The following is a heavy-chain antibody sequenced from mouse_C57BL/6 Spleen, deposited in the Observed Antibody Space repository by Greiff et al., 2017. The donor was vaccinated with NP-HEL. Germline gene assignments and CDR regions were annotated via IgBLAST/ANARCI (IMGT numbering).Heavy chain of an antibody. CDR1: GFSLTSYG. J-gene: IGHJ1*03. Sequence: QVQLKQSGPGLVQPSQSLSITCTVSGFSLTSYGVHWVRQSPGKGLEWLGVIWRGGSTDYNAALMSRLSITKDKSESQVFLKMNSLKADDTAIYYCAKYYYGSSRYWYFDVWGTGTTVTVSS. D-gene: IGHD1-1*01. CDR3: AKYYYGSSRYWYFDV. CDR2: IWRGGST. V-gene: IGHV2-5*01.